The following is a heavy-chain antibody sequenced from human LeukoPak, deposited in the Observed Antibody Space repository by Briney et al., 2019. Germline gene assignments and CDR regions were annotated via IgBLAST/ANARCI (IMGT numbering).Heavy chain of an antibody. CDR3: ATLDLSSSWYYWFDP. Sequence: ASVKVSCKVSGYTLTELSMHWVRQAPGKGLEWMGGFDPEDGETIYAQKFQGRVTMTEDTSTDTAYMELSSLRSEDTAVYYCATLDLSSSWYYWFDPWGQGTLVTVSS. CDR2: FDPEDGET. V-gene: IGHV1-24*01. CDR1: GYTLTELS. J-gene: IGHJ5*02. D-gene: IGHD6-13*01.